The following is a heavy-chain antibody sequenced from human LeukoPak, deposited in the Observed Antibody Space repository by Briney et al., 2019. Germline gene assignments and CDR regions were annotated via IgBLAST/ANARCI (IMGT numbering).Heavy chain of an antibody. J-gene: IGHJ5*02. CDR1: GYTFTSYG. D-gene: IGHD2-2*01. V-gene: IGHV1-18*01. CDR3: AVANIVVVPAANTPRNWFDP. CDR2: ISAYNGNT. Sequence: ASVKVSCKASGYTFTSYGISWVRQAPGQGLEWMGWISAYNGNTHYAQKLQGRVTMTTDTSTSTAYMELRSLRSDDTAVYYCAVANIVVVPAANTPRNWFDPWGQGTLVTVSS.